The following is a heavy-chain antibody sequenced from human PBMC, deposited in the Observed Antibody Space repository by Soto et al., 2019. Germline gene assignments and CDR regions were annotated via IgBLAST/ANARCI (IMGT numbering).Heavy chain of an antibody. Sequence: GESLKISCKGSGYSFTTYWIGWVRQMPGKGLEWMGIIYPGDSDTRYSPSFQGQVTISADKSINTAYLQWSSLKASDTAMYYCAGSMTTETRDGAFDIGGKGTRFT. V-gene: IGHV5-51*01. CDR1: GYSFTTYW. D-gene: IGHD4-4*01. J-gene: IGHJ3*02. CDR3: AGSMTTETRDGAFDI. CDR2: IYPGDSDT.